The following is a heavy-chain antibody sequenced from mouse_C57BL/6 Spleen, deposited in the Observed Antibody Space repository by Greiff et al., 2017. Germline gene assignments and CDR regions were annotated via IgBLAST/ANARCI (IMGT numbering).Heavy chain of an antibody. V-gene: IGHV1-64*01. CDR2: IHPNSGST. D-gene: IGHD1-1*01. J-gene: IGHJ3*01. Sequence: QVHVKQPGAELVKPGASVKLSCKASGYTFTSYWMHWVKQRPGQGLEWIGMIHPNSGSTNYNEKFKSKATLTVDKSSSTAYMQLSSLTSEDSAVYYCARSDYGSSPAWFAYWGQGTLVTVSA. CDR1: GYTFTSYW. CDR3: ARSDYGSSPAWFAY.